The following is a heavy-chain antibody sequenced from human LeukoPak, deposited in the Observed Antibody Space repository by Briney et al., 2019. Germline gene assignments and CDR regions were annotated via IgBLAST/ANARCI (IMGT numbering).Heavy chain of an antibody. J-gene: IGHJ4*02. V-gene: IGHV3-48*01. CDR3: AREGSDFWSGYSKGYFDC. CDR1: GFTFSSYS. D-gene: IGHD3-3*01. Sequence: PGGSLRLSCAASGFTFSSYSMNWVRQAPGKGLEWVSYISSSSSTIYYADSVKGRFTISRDNAKNSLYLQMNSLRAEDTAVYYCAREGSDFWSGYSKGYFDCWGQGTLVTVSP. CDR2: ISSSSSTI.